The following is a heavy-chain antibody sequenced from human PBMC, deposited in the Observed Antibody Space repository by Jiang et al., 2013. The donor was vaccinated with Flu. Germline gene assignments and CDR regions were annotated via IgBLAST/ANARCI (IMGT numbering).Heavy chain of an antibody. CDR1: GGSFSGYY. V-gene: IGHV4-34*01. D-gene: IGHD6-13*01. J-gene: IGHJ6*02. CDR2: INHSGSS. Sequence: LLKPSETLSLTCAVYGGSFSGYYWNWIRQPPGKGLEWIGKINHSGSSNYSPSLKSRVTISVDTSKNQFSLKLSSVTAADTAVYYCARGTAAAAGASLLVWGQGTTVTVSS. CDR3: ARGTAAAAGASLLV.